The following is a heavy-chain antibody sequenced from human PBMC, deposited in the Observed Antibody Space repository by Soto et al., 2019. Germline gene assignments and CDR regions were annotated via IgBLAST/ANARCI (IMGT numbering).Heavy chain of an antibody. J-gene: IGHJ4*02. V-gene: IGHV1-18*01. CDR2: ISAYNGNT. Sequence: ASVKVSCKASGYTFTSYGISWVRQAPGQGLEWMGWISAYNGNTNYAQKLQGRVTMTTDTSTSTAYMELRSLRSDDTAVYYCAREGGQAGDSPDFDYWGQGTLVTVSS. CDR3: AREGGQAGDSPDFDY. D-gene: IGHD7-27*01. CDR1: GYTFTSYG.